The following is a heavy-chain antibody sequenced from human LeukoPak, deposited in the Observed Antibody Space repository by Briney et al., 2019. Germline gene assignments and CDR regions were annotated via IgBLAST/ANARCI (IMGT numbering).Heavy chain of an antibody. CDR3: ARTGYYYYMDV. J-gene: IGHJ6*03. CDR1: GGSISSGGYY. Sequence: SETLSLTCTVSGGSISSGGYYWSWIRQHPGKGLEWIGYIYYSGSTYYNPSLKSRVTISVDTSKNQFSLKLSSVTATDTAVYFCARTGYYYYMDVWGKGTTVTVSS. CDR2: IYYSGST. V-gene: IGHV4-31*03.